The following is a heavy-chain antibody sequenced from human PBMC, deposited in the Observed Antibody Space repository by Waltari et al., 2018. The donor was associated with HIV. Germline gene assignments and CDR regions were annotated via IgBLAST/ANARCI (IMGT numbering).Heavy chain of an antibody. Sequence: QVQLQESGPGLVKPSETLSLTCTVSGGSITSYYWSWIRQPPGKGLEWIGYIYYSGSTNYIPSIMSRVTRSVATSKNQFSLNVTSVTAADTAVYYCARGPTRYYFDNWGQGTLVTVSS. CDR2: IYYSGST. J-gene: IGHJ4*02. CDR1: GGSITSYY. V-gene: IGHV4-59*01. CDR3: ARGPTRYYFDN. D-gene: IGHD2-2*01.